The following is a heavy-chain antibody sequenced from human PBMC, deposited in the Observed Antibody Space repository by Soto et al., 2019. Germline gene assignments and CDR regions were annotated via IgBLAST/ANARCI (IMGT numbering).Heavy chain of an antibody. J-gene: IGHJ4*02. D-gene: IGHD3-10*01. CDR1: GFTFSNYA. V-gene: IGHV3-23*01. CDR2: ISSSGGNT. Sequence: EVQLLESGGGLVQPGGSLRLSCAASGFTFSNYAMSWVRQAPGKGLDWVSVISSSGGNTDYADYVKGRFTISRDNSKNTVYLQMKDLRAEDTAVYYCAKERLARGIDYWGQGTLVTVSS. CDR3: AKERLARGIDY.